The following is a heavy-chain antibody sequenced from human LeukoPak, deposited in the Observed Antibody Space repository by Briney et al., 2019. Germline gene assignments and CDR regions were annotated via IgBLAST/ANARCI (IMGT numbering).Heavy chain of an antibody. CDR1: GFTFSSYG. CDR3: ARGVTVAGPFDY. Sequence: GGSLRLSCAASGFTFSSYGMHWVRQAPGKGLEWVAVIWYDGSNKYYADSVKGRFTISRDNSKNTLYLQMNSLRAEDTAVYYCARGVTVAGPFDYWGQGTLVTVSS. CDR2: IWYDGSNK. J-gene: IGHJ4*02. D-gene: IGHD6-19*01. V-gene: IGHV3-33*01.